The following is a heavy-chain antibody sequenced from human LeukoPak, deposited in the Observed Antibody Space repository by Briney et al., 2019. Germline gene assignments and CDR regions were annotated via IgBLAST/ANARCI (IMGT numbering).Heavy chain of an antibody. CDR1: GFTVSSNY. D-gene: IGHD6-13*01. J-gene: IGHJ4*02. Sequence: GGSLRLSCAASGFTVSSNYMSWVRQAPGKGLEWVSVIYSGGSTYYADSVKGRFTISRDNSKNKLYLQMNSLRAEDTAVYYCASGIASPGEFDYWGQGTLVTVSS. V-gene: IGHV3-53*01. CDR3: ASGIASPGEFDY. CDR2: IYSGGST.